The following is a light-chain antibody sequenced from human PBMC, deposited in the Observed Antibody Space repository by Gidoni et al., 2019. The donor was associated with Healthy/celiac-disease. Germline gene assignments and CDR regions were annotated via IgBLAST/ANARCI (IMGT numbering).Light chain of an antibody. J-gene: IGLJ2*01. CDR1: SSDVGSYNL. V-gene: IGLV2-23*01. CDR3: CSYAGSSTVV. CDR2: EGS. Sequence: QSSLPHPASESLSPGPPITISCTGTSSDVGSYNLVSWYQQHPGKAPKLMIYEGSKRPSGVSNRFSGSKSGNTASLTISGLQAEDEADYYCCSYAGSSTVVFGGGTKLTVL.